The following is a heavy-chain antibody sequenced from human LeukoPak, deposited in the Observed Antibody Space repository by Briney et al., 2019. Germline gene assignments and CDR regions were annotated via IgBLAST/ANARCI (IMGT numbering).Heavy chain of an antibody. V-gene: IGHV1-24*01. CDR2: FDPEDGET. CDR1: GYTLTELS. Sequence: ASVKVSCKVSGYTLTELSMHWVRQAPGKGLEWMGGFDPEDGETIYAQKFQGRVTMTEDTSTDTAYMELSSLRSEDTAVYYCARDPISGSSYGDDAFDIWGQGTMVTVSS. J-gene: IGHJ3*02. D-gene: IGHD6-13*01. CDR3: ARDPISGSSYGDDAFDI.